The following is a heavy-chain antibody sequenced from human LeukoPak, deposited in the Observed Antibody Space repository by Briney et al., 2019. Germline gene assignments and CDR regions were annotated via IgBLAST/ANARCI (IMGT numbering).Heavy chain of an antibody. V-gene: IGHV4-39*07. J-gene: IGHJ4*02. D-gene: IGHD4-17*01. CDR1: GGSISSSSYY. CDR3: ARLKVSTVTTHIDY. CDR2: IYYSGST. Sequence: KSSETLSLTCTVSGGSISSSSYYWGWIRQPPGKGLEWIGSIYYSGSTYYNPSLKSRVTISVDTSKNQFSLKLSSVTAADTAVYYCARLKVSTVTTHIDYWGQGTLVTVSS.